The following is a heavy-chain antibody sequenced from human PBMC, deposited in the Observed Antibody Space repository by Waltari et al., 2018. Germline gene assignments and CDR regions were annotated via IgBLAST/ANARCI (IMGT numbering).Heavy chain of an antibody. CDR3: ARCYHYYGSGRPFDY. CDR1: GGSFSGYY. CDR2: INHSGST. D-gene: IGHD3-10*01. V-gene: IGHV4-34*01. Sequence: QVQLQQWGAGRLKPSETLSLTCGVDGGSFSGYYWSWIRQPPGKGLEWIGEINHSGSTNYNPSLKSRVTISVDTSKNQFSLKLSSVTAADTAVYYCARCYHYYGSGRPFDYWGQGTLVTVSS. J-gene: IGHJ4*02.